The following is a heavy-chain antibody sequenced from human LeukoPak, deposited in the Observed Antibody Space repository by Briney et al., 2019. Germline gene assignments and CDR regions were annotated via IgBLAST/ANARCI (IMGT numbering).Heavy chain of an antibody. CDR2: INQDGSEK. CDR1: GFTFSNYW. D-gene: IGHD2-2*01. CDR3: ARARYCTTSSCSYFEN. V-gene: IGHV3-7*04. J-gene: IGHJ4*02. Sequence: PGGSLRLSCAAAGFTFSNYWMSWVRQAPGKGLEWVAHINQDGSEKYYVDSVKGRFAISRDNAKNSLFLQMNSLRAEDTAVYYCARARYCTTSSCSYFENWGQGTLVTVSS.